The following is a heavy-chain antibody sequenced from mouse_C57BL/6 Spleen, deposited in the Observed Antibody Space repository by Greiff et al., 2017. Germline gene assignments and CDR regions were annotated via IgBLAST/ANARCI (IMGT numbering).Heavy chain of an antibody. Sequence: QVQLKESGPGLVQPSQSLSITCTVSGFSLTSYGVHWVRQSPGKGLEWLGVIWSGGSTDYNAAFISRLSISKDNSKSQVFFKMNSLQADDTAIYYCARYYDYEGYYFDYWGQGTTLTVSS. CDR2: IWSGGST. CDR1: GFSLTSYG. CDR3: ARYYDYEGYYFDY. J-gene: IGHJ2*01. D-gene: IGHD2-4*01. V-gene: IGHV2-2*01.